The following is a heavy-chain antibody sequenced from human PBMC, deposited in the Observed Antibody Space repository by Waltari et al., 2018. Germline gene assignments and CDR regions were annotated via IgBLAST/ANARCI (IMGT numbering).Heavy chain of an antibody. CDR2: ISYDGSNK. D-gene: IGHD6-13*01. CDR3: ARTQPLVPRDAFDI. Sequence: QVQLVESGGGVVQPGRSLRLSCAASGFTFSSYGMHWVRQAPGKGLEWVAVISYDGSNKYYADSVKGRFTISRDNSKNTLYLQMNSLRAEDTAVYYCARTQPLVPRDAFDIWGQGTMVTVSS. J-gene: IGHJ3*02. CDR1: GFTFSSYG. V-gene: IGHV3-30*03.